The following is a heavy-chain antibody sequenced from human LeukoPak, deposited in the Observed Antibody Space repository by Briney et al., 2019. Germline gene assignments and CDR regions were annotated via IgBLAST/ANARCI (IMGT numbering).Heavy chain of an antibody. CDR1: GGSISSSSYY. CDR2: IYYSGRT. D-gene: IGHD6-13*01. CDR3: ASPGYSSSWYPRGYDY. Sequence: SETLSLTCTVSGGSISSSSYYWGWIRQPPGKGLEWVGSIYYSGRTYYNPSLKSRVTISVDTSKNQFSLKLSSVTAADTAVYYCASPGYSSSWYPRGYDYWGQGTLVTVSS. V-gene: IGHV4-39*01. J-gene: IGHJ4*02.